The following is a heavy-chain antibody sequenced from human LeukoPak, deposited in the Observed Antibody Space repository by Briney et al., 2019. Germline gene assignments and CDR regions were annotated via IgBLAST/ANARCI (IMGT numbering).Heavy chain of an antibody. V-gene: IGHV3-7*01. CDR3: ASDGYSYGPTSFDY. J-gene: IGHJ4*02. CDR1: GFTFSSYW. Sequence: GGPLRLSCAASGFTFSSYWMSWVRQAPGKGLEWVANIKQDGSEKYYVDSVKGRFTISRDNAKNSLYLQMNSLRAEDTAVYYCASDGYSYGPTSFDYWGQGTLVTVSS. CDR2: IKQDGSEK. D-gene: IGHD5-18*01.